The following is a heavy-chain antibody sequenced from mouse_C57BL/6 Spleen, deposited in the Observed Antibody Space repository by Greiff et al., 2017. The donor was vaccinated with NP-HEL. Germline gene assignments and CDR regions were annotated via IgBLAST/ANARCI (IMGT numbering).Heavy chain of an antibody. J-gene: IGHJ3*01. D-gene: IGHD1-1*01. CDR2: IYHGSGKT. CDR3: ARSYGSSSAWFAY. Sequence: VQLQQSGPELVKPGASVKISCKASGYTFTDYYINWVKQRPGQGLEWIGWIYHGSGKTKYNEKFRGKATLTVDTSSSTAYMQLSSLTSEDSAVFFCARSYGSSSAWFAYWGQGTLVTVSA. V-gene: IGHV1-84*01. CDR1: GYTFTDYY.